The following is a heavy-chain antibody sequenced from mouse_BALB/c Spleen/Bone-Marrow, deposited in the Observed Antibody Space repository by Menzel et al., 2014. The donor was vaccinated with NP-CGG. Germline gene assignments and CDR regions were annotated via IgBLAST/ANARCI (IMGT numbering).Heavy chain of an antibody. Sequence: ESGPGLVKPSQSLSLTCIVTGYSITRDYAWNWIRQFPGNKLEWMGYISYSGSTTYNPSPESRISITRDTSKNQFFLQLNSVTTEDTATYYCARSSSYDYDVGFAYWGQGTLVTVSA. CDR1: GYSITRDYA. CDR3: ARSSSYDYDVGFAY. J-gene: IGHJ3*01. CDR2: ISYSGST. V-gene: IGHV3-2*02. D-gene: IGHD2-4*01.